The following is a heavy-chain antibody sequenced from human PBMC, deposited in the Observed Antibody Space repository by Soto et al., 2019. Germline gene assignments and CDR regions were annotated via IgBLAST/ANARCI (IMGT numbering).Heavy chain of an antibody. D-gene: IGHD1-20*01. J-gene: IGHJ6*02. CDR1: GFTFSSYS. V-gene: IGHV3-21*01. Sequence: EVQLVESGGGLVKPGGSLRLSCAASGFTFSSYSMNWVRQAPGKGLVWVSLISSSSSYIYYADSVKGRFTISRDNAKSSLYLQMNSRRAEDTAVYYCAREGVEDNCNDSPAYGMDVWGHGTTVTVSS. CDR3: AREGVEDNCNDSPAYGMDV. CDR2: ISSSSSYI.